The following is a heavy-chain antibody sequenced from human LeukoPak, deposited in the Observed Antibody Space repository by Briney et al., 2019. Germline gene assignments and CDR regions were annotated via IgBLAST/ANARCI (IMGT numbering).Heavy chain of an antibody. CDR1: GASISTYY. J-gene: IGHJ3*02. Sequence: PSETLSLTCTVSGASISTYYWSWIRQSPGKGLEWIGYLFSRGSPNYNPSLKRRVTISVDTSKNHFSLTLSSVTAAGTAVYYCARLQPNSGEWAFDIWGQGTMVTVSS. CDR2: LFSRGSP. D-gene: IGHD1-1*01. CDR3: ARLQPNSGEWAFDI. V-gene: IGHV4-59*01.